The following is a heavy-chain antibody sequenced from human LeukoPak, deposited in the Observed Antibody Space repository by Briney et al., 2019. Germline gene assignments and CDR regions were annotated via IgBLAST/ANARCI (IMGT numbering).Heavy chain of an antibody. CDR1: GFTFSSYA. D-gene: IGHD3-10*01. CDR2: ISSNGGST. Sequence: GGSLRLSCAASGFTFSSYAMHWARQASGKGLEYVSAISSNGGSTYYANSVKGRFTISRDNSKNTLYLQMGSLRAEDMAVYYCARMDRGAFDIWGQGTMVTVSS. J-gene: IGHJ3*02. V-gene: IGHV3-64*01. CDR3: ARMDRGAFDI.